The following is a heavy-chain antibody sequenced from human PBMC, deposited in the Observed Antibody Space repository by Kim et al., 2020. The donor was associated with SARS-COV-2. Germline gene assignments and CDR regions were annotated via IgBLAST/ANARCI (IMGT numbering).Heavy chain of an antibody. V-gene: IGHV3-49*02. CDR2: T. Sequence: TEYAASVKGRFTISRDDSKSIAYLQMNSLKTEDTAVYYCTRDPRLRFVDPWGQGTLVTVSS. CDR3: TRDPRLRFVDP. J-gene: IGHJ5*02. D-gene: IGHD5-12*01.